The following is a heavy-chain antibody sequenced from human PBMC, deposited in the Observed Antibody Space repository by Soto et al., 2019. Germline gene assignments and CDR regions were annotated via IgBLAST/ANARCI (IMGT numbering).Heavy chain of an antibody. CDR3: AGRGPLRFLDRLTHPTGHHKNWFDP. CDR1: GYTFTSYY. D-gene: IGHD3-3*01. V-gene: IGHV1-46*01. Sequence: ASVKVSCKASGYTFTSYYMHWVRQAPGQGLEWMGIINPSGGSTSYAQKFQGRVTMTRDTSTSTVYMELSSLRSEDTAVYYCAGRGPLRFLDRLTHPTGHHKNWFDPWGQGTLVTVSS. CDR2: INPSGGST. J-gene: IGHJ5*02.